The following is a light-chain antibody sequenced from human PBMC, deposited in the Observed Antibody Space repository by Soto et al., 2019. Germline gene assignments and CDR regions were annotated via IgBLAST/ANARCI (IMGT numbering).Light chain of an antibody. CDR3: QQRSNWPRGIT. CDR2: DAS. J-gene: IGKJ5*01. V-gene: IGKV3-11*01. Sequence: EIVLTQSPATLSLSPGERATLSCRASQIIGSYLAWYQQKPGQAPRLLICDASTRATGIPARFSGSGSGTDFTLTINTLEPEDFAVYYCQQRSNWPRGITFGQGTRLEI. CDR1: QIIGSY.